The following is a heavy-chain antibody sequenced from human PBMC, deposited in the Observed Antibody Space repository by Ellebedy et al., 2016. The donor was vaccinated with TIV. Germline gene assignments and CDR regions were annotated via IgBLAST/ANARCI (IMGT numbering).Heavy chain of an antibody. CDR1: GFTFHSYG. CDR2: IRYDGSDK. D-gene: IGHD3-10*01. V-gene: IGHV3-30*02. CDR3: AKVLFAFGEFESPFDP. J-gene: IGHJ5*02. Sequence: GESLKTSCAASGFTFHSYGMHWVRQAPGKGLEWVTFIRYDGSDKYYADSVKGRFTVSRDNSKNTLTLQMNSLRLEDTAVYYCAKVLFAFGEFESPFDPWGQGTLVIVSS.